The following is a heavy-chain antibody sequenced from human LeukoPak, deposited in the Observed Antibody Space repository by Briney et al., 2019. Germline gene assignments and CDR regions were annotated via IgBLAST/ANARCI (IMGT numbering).Heavy chain of an antibody. V-gene: IGHV4-61*02. Sequence: SETLSLTCTVSGGSISSGDYYWRWLRQPAGKGLEWIGRIYSSGSTNHNPSLKSRVTISTDTSKNQFSLKLSSVTGADTAVYYCASTDTNGGAFDIWGQGTMVTVSS. J-gene: IGHJ3*02. CDR1: GGSISSGDYY. D-gene: IGHD2-8*01. CDR2: IYSSGST. CDR3: ASTDTNGGAFDI.